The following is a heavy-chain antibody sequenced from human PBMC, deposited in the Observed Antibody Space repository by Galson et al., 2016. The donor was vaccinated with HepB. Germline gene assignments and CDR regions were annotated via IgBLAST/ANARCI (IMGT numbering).Heavy chain of an antibody. CDR3: ARDLSRYTSSWYTDYFDY. D-gene: IGHD6-13*01. Sequence: SVKVSCKASGYTFTNYGISWVRQAPGQGLEWMGWISAYNGNTNSAQKFQGRVTMTTDTSTSTAYMELRSLGSGDTAVYHCARDLSRYTSSWYTDYFDYWGQGTTVTVSS. CDR2: ISAYNGNT. J-gene: IGHJ4*03. V-gene: IGHV1-18*04. CDR1: GYTFTNYG.